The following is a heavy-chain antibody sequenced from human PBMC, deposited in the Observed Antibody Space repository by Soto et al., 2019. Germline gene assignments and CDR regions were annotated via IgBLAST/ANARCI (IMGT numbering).Heavy chain of an antibody. CDR3: ASLVATGD. Sequence: GGSLRLSCAASGFTFSSYSMNWVRQAPGKGLEWVSSISSRSSYIYYADSVKGRFTISRDNAKNSLYLQMNSLRAEDTAVYYCASLVATGDWGQGTLVTVSS. CDR1: GFTFSSYS. V-gene: IGHV3-21*01. D-gene: IGHD5-12*01. J-gene: IGHJ4*02. CDR2: ISSRSSYI.